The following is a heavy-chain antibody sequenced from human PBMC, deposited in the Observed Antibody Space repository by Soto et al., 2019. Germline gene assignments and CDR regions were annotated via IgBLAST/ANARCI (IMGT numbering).Heavy chain of an antibody. D-gene: IGHD2-8*01. V-gene: IGHV3-11*01. J-gene: IGHJ4*02. CDR2: ISSRSSTI. Sequence: QVQLVESGGGLVKPGGSLRLSCAASGFTFSDYYMSWIRQAPGKGLEWVSYISSRSSTIFYADSVKGRFTISRDNVKNSMYLQMNSLRAEDTAVYYCASGTNGDFFVYWGKGILVTVSS. CDR3: ASGTNGDFFVY. CDR1: GFTFSDYY.